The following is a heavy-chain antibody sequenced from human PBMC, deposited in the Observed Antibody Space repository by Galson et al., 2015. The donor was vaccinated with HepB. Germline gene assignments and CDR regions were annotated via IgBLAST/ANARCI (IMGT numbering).Heavy chain of an antibody. CDR3: AKDGGFGESLPVYYYYAMDV. J-gene: IGHJ6*01. V-gene: IGHV3-23*01. D-gene: IGHD3-10*01. CDR2: ISSSGGTT. CDR1: GFIFSDYA. Sequence: SLRLSCAASGFIFSDYAMSWVRQAPGKGLEWVSSISSSGGTTYDADSVKGRFTISRGNSKDTLYLHMNSLRAEDTAVYYCAKDGGFGESLPVYYYYAMDVWGQGTTVTVSS.